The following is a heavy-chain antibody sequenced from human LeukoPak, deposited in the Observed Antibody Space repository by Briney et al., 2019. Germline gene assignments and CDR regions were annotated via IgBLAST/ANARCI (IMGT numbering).Heavy chain of an antibody. D-gene: IGHD2-2*02. J-gene: IGHJ3*02. Sequence: GASVKVSCKASGGTFSSYAISWARQAPGQGLEWMGGIIPIFGTANYAQKFQGRATITTDESTSTAYMELSSLRSEDTAVYYCARDLGYCSSTSCYRDSEDDAFDIWGQGTMVTVSS. V-gene: IGHV1-69*05. CDR3: ARDLGYCSSTSCYRDSEDDAFDI. CDR1: GGTFSSYA. CDR2: IIPIFGTA.